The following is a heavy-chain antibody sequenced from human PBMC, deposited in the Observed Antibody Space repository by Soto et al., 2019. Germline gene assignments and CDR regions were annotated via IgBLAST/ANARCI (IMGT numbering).Heavy chain of an antibody. Sequence: GGSLRLSCAASGFTFSSYAMSWVRQASGKGLEWVSAISGSGGSTYYADSVKGRFTISRDNSKNTLYLQMNSLRAEDTAVYYCAKDPRNYDILTGYYKDYWGQGT. CDR1: GFTFSSYA. V-gene: IGHV3-23*01. CDR3: AKDPRNYDILTGYYKDY. D-gene: IGHD3-9*01. CDR2: ISGSGGST. J-gene: IGHJ4*02.